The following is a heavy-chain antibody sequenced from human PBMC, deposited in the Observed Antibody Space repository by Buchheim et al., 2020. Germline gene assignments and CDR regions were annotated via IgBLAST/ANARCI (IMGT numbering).Heavy chain of an antibody. D-gene: IGHD6-19*01. Sequence: EVQLVESGGGLVQPGGSLRLSCAASGFTFTTYWMSWVRQAPGKGLEWVANIKQDGSEKHYVDSVKGRFTISRDNAKNSLYLQMNSLRAEDTAVYYCAKSHSSDWYSFDYWGQGTL. CDR3: AKSHSSDWYSFDY. CDR2: IKQDGSEK. CDR1: GFTFTTYW. V-gene: IGHV3-7*01. J-gene: IGHJ4*02.